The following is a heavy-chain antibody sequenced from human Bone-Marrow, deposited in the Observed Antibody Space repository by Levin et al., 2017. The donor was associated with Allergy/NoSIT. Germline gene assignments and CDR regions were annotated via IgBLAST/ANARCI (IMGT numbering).Heavy chain of an antibody. CDR1: GFTFSSYS. V-gene: IGHV3-21*01. Sequence: GESLKISCAASGFTFSSYSMNWVRQAPGKGLEWVSSISSSSSYIYYADSVKGRFTISRDNAKNSLYLQMNSLRAEDTAVYYCARDSRTWIQLRNDFDYWGQGTLVTVSS. J-gene: IGHJ4*02. CDR2: ISSSSSYI. D-gene: IGHD5-18*01. CDR3: ARDSRTWIQLRNDFDY.